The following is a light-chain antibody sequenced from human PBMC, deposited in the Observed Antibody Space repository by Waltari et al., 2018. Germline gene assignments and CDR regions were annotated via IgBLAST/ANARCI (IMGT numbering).Light chain of an antibody. V-gene: IGKV3-11*01. CDR2: DAS. CDR3: QQRSKWPLT. CDR1: QSVGIS. J-gene: IGKJ1*01. Sequence: DIVLTHSPATLSLAPAERATLSCRASQSVGISLAWFQQKTGQAPRLLIYDASNRATGIPVRFSGSGSGTDFTLTISSLEPEDFAVYYCQQRSKWPLTFGQGTKVEIK.